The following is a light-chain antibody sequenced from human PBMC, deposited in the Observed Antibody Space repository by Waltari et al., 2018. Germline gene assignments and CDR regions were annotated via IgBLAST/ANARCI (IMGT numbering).Light chain of an antibody. CDR1: QSLLHSNGYTY. CDR2: LGS. Sequence: DIVMTQSPLSLPVTPGEPASISCRPSQSLLHSNGYTYLDWYLQKPGQSPQLLIYLGSNRASGVPDRFSGSGSGTDFTLKISRVEAEDVGVYYCMQALQTWTFGQGTKVEIK. CDR3: MQALQTWT. V-gene: IGKV2-28*01. J-gene: IGKJ1*01.